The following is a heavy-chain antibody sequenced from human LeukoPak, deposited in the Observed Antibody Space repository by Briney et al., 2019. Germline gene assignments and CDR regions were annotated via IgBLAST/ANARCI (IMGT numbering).Heavy chain of an antibody. CDR2: INPSGGST. D-gene: IGHD4-23*01. Sequence: ASVKVSCKASGYTFTSYYMHWVRQAPGQGLEWMGIINPSGGSTSYAQKFQGRVTMTTDTSTSTAYMELRSLRSDDTAVYYCARDPTTAVTPVFVWFDPWGQGTLVTVSS. V-gene: IGHV1-46*01. CDR3: ARDPTTAVTPVFVWFDP. J-gene: IGHJ5*02. CDR1: GYTFTSYY.